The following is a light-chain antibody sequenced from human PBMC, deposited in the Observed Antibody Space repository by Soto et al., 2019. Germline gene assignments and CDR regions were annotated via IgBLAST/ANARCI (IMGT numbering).Light chain of an antibody. CDR1: GSSIGTNT. Sequence: QYVLTQPPSASGTPGQRVTISCSGSGSSIGTNTVNWYRQLPGTAPKLLIYGDNQRPSGVPDRFSASKSGTSASLAISGLQSEDEADYYCAAWDGSLNNVLFGGGTKLTVL. V-gene: IGLV1-44*01. CDR2: GDN. CDR3: AAWDGSLNNVL. J-gene: IGLJ2*01.